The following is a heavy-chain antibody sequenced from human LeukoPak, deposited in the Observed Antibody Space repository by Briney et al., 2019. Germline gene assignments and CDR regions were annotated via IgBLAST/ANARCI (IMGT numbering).Heavy chain of an antibody. Sequence: SETLSLTCTISGGSISSYYWSWIRQPPGKGLEWIGYIYYTGSTNHNPSLKSRVTISVDTSKNLFSLKLSSVTAADTAVYYCARVVYSGYDFRGAMDVWGKGTTVTVSS. CDR2: IYYTGST. CDR1: GGSISSYY. CDR3: ARVVYSGYDFRGAMDV. J-gene: IGHJ6*03. D-gene: IGHD5-12*01. V-gene: IGHV4-59*01.